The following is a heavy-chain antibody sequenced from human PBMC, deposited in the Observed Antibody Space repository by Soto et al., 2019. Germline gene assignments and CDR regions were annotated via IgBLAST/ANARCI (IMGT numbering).Heavy chain of an antibody. D-gene: IGHD2-8*02. CDR3: ATLVVSTYFDY. CDR2: VYYSGTT. J-gene: IGHJ4*02. CDR1: GGAFNSNPYY. Sequence: SETLSLTCTLSGGAFNSNPYYWGWIRQSPGKGLEWIATVYYSGTTYYNPSLTSRVTISLDTPKTQFSLKLTSVTAADTAVYYCATLVVSTYFDYWGQGVLVTVS. V-gene: IGHV4-39*01.